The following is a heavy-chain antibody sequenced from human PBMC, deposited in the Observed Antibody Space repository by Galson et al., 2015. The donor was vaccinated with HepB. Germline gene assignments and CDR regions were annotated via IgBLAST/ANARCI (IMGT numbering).Heavy chain of an antibody. Sequence: SLRLSCAASGFTFSDFSDYYMSWIRQAPGKGLEWVSSISSTGSTIYYADSVKGRFTISRDNAKKSLYLQLNSLRAEDTAVYYCARDRVTRNIAALPYVFDIWGQGTMVTVSS. CDR1: GFTFSDFSDYY. CDR3: ARDRVTRNIAALPYVFDI. CDR2: ISSTGSTI. D-gene: IGHD6-6*01. J-gene: IGHJ3*02. V-gene: IGHV3-11*01.